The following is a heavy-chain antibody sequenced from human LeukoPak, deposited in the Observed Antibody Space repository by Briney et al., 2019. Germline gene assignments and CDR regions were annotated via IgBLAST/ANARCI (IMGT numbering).Heavy chain of an antibody. CDR1: GFTFSSYW. CDR3: ARDGSWKYYYYMDV. D-gene: IGHD6-13*01. V-gene: IGHV3-74*01. CDR2: INSDGSST. J-gene: IGHJ6*03. Sequence: GGSLRLSCAASGFTFSSYWMHWVRQAPGKGLVWVSRINSDGSSTSYADSVKGRFTISRDNAKNTLYLQMNSPRAEDTAVYYCARDGSWKYYYYMDVWGKGTTVTISS.